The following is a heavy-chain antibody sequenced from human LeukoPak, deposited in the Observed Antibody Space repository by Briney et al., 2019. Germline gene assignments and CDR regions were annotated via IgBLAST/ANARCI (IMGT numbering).Heavy chain of an antibody. J-gene: IGHJ1*01. CDR2: IRSQTAGGTT. Sequence: GGSPRLSCAVSGLTLSNVWMNWVRQAPGKGLEWVGRIRSQTAGGTTDFAAPVKGRFSISRDDSKNSLYLQMNSLTSEDTAVYYCAHGSAQYYEYWGQGTLVTVSS. CDR3: AHGSAQYYEY. V-gene: IGHV3-15*07. D-gene: IGHD2-15*01. CDR1: GLTLSNVW.